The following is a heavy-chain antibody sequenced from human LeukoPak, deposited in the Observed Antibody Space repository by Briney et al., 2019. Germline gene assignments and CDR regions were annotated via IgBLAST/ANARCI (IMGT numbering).Heavy chain of an antibody. J-gene: IGHJ4*02. D-gene: IGHD1-14*01. CDR2: ISYDGSNK. CDR1: GFTFSSYA. Sequence: GGSLRLSCAASGFTFSSYAMHWVRQAPGKGLEWVAVISYDGSNKYYADSVKGRFTISRDNSKNTLYLQMNSLRPEDTAVFYCARSRPAGGYYFDYWGQGTLVTVSS. V-gene: IGHV3-30-3*01. CDR3: ARSRPAGGYYFDY.